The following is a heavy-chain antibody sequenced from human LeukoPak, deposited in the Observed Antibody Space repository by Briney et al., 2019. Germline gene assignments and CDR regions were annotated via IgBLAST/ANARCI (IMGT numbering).Heavy chain of an antibody. V-gene: IGHV3-23*01. D-gene: IGHD2-2*01. Sequence: GGSLRLSCAASGFTFSSYAMSWVRQAPGKGLEWVSAISGSGGSTYYADSMKGRFTISRDNSKNTLYLQMNSLRVEDTAVYYCAKARRVVPAATLDYWGQGTLVTVSS. CDR3: AKARRVVPAATLDY. CDR2: ISGSGGST. J-gene: IGHJ4*02. CDR1: GFTFSSYA.